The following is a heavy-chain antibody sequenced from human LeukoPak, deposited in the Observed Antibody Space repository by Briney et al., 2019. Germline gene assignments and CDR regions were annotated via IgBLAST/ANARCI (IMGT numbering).Heavy chain of an antibody. CDR2: ISSSSSYT. CDR3: ARDKGRYFDWLLPHDAFDI. J-gene: IGHJ3*02. Sequence: GGSLRLSCAASGFTFSDYYMSWIRQAPGKGLEWVSYISSSSSYTNYEDSVKGRLTISRDNAKNSLYLQMNSLRAEDTAVYYCARDKGRYFDWLLPHDAFDIWGQGTMVTVSS. D-gene: IGHD3-9*01. V-gene: IGHV3-11*06. CDR1: GFTFSDYY.